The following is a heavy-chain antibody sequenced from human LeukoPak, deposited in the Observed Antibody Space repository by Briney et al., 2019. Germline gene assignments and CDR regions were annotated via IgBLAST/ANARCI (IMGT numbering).Heavy chain of an antibody. CDR3: ARQPHCSGGSCYSSFGLPDY. D-gene: IGHD2-15*01. Sequence: PSETLSLTCTVSGGSIGSSSYYWGWIRQPPGKGLEWIGSIYYSGSTYYNPSLKSRVTISVDTSKNQFSLKLSSVTAADTAVYYCARQPHCSGGSCYSSFGLPDYWGQGTLVTVSS. V-gene: IGHV4-39*01. CDR1: GGSIGSSSYY. CDR2: IYYSGST. J-gene: IGHJ4*02.